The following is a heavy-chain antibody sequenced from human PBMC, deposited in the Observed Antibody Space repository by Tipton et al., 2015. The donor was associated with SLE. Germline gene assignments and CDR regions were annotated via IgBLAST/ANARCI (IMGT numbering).Heavy chain of an antibody. CDR2: IYYSGST. Sequence: GLVKPSETLSLTCTVSGGSISSSSYYWGWIRQPPGKGLERIGSIYYSGSTYYNPSLKSRVTISVDPSKNQFSLKLSSVTAADTAVYYCARVGDEAAAALGYWGQGTLVTVSS. J-gene: IGHJ4*02. V-gene: IGHV4-39*07. CDR3: ARVGDEAAAALGY. CDR1: GGSISSSSYY. D-gene: IGHD6-13*01.